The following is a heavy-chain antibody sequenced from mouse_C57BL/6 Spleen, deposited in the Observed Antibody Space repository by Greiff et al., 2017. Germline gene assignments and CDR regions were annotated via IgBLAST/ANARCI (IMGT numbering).Heavy chain of an antibody. J-gene: IGHJ1*03. D-gene: IGHD1-1*01. Sequence: VQLQQSGPELVKPGASVKISCKASVYSFTDYNMNWVKQSNGKSLEWIGVFNPNYGTTSYNQKFKGNATLTVDQSSSTAYMQLNSLTSEDSAVYYCANYYGSSYRYFDFWGTGTTVTVSS. CDR3: ANYYGSSYRYFDF. CDR2: FNPNYGTT. CDR1: VYSFTDYN. V-gene: IGHV1-39*01.